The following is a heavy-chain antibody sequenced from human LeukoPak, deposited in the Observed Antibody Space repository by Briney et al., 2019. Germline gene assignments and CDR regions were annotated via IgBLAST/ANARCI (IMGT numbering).Heavy chain of an antibody. V-gene: IGHV3-43D*03. Sequence: GGSLRLSCAASGFSFDDYAMHWVRQAPGKGLECVSLISWDGDSTYYADSVKGRFTISRDNDKNSLYLQMKSLRTEDTALYYCATAPYDSRGIFDYWGQGTLVTVSS. J-gene: IGHJ4*02. CDR1: GFSFDDYA. CDR3: ATAPYDSRGIFDY. CDR2: ISWDGDST. D-gene: IGHD3-22*01.